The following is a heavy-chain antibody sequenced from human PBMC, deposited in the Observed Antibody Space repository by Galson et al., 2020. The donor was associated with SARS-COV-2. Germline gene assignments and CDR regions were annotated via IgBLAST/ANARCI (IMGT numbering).Heavy chain of an antibody. CDR2: IKSKTDGGTT. CDR3: CTNYYDSSGYYFWYYYYGMDV. CDR1: GFTFSNAW. V-gene: IGHV3-15*01. D-gene: IGHD3-22*01. J-gene: IGHJ6*02. Sequence: GGSLRLSCAASGFTFSNAWMSWVRQAPGKGLEWVGRIKSKTDGGTTDYAAPVKGRFTISRDDSKNTLYLQMNSLKTEDTAVYYCCTNYYDSSGYYFWYYYYGMDVWGQGTTVTVSS.